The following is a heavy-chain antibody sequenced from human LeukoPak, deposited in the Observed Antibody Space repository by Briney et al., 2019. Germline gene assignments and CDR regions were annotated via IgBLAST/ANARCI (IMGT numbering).Heavy chain of an antibody. J-gene: IGHJ4*02. D-gene: IGHD3-16*01. V-gene: IGHV4-59*01. CDR2: IYYSGST. CDR1: GGSIRSYY. CDR3: AREGEYGHGPFDY. Sequence: SETLSLTCTVSGGSIRSYYWSWIRQPPGKGLEWIGYIYYSGSTHCNPSLKTRVTISVDTSKNQFSLKLSSVTAADTAVYYCAREGEYGHGPFDYWGQGTLVTVSS.